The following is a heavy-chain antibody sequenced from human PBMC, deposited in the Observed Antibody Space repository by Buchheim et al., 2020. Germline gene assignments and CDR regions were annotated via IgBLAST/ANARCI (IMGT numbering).Heavy chain of an antibody. CDR3: ARERKHITMVRGFAEGWFDP. CDR1: GGSISSSNW. D-gene: IGHD3-10*01. V-gene: IGHV4-4*02. J-gene: IGHJ5*02. CDR2: IYHSGST. Sequence: QVQLQESGPGLVKPSGTLSLTCAVSGGSISSSNWWSWVRQPPGKGLEWIGEIYHSGSTNYNPSLKSRVTISVDKSKNQFSPKLSSVTAADTAVYYCARERKHITMVRGFAEGWFDPWGQGTL.